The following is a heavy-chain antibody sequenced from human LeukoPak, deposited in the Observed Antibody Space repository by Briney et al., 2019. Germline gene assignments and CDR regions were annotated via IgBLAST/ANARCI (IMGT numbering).Heavy chain of an antibody. CDR1: GYSFTSYW. J-gene: IGHJ4*02. CDR2: IYPGDSDT. CDR3: GRHSQWLGPNDY. Sequence: GESLKISCKGSGYSFTSYWIGWVRQMPGKGLEWIGIIYPGDSDTRYSPSFQGHVTISADKSISTAYLQWSSLKASDTAMYYCGRHSQWLGPNDYWGQGTLVTVSS. D-gene: IGHD6-19*01. V-gene: IGHV5-51*01.